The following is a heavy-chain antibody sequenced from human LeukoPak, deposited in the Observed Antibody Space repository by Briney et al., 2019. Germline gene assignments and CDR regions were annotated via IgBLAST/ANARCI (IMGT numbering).Heavy chain of an antibody. J-gene: IGHJ4*02. CDR2: ISYDGSNK. CDR1: GFTFSSYA. V-gene: IGHV3-30*04. D-gene: IGHD2-15*01. Sequence: GGSLRLSCAASGFTFSSYAMHWVRRAPGKGLEWVAVISYDGSNKYYADSVKGRFTISRDNSKNTLYLQMNSLRAEDTAVYYCARDPSVVVVAASYFDYWGQGTLVTVSS. CDR3: ARDPSVVVVAASYFDY.